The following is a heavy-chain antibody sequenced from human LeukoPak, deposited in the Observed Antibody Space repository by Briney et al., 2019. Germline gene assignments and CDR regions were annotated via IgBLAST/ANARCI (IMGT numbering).Heavy chain of an antibody. D-gene: IGHD2/OR15-2a*01. J-gene: IGHJ6*03. CDR1: GGSISSYY. V-gene: IGHV4-59*01. CDR3: ARVEVYFAPDSYYFHMDV. Sequence: SETLSLTCTVSGGSISSYYWSWIRQPPGKGLEWIGYIYYSGSTNYNPSLKSRVTISVDTSKNQFSLKLSSVTAADTAVYYCARVEVYFAPDSYYFHMDVWGKGTTVTVSS. CDR2: IYYSGST.